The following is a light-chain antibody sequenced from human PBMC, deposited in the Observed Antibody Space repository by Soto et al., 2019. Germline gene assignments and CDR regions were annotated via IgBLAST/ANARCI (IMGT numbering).Light chain of an antibody. CDR3: QQRSNWPRT. CDR2: DAS. Sequence: EIVLTQSPATLSLSPGERATLSCRASQSVGSSLAWFQHKPGQAPRLLIYDASNRATGIPARFSGSGSGTDFTLTISSLEPDDFAVYYCQQRSNWPRTFGQGTKLEIK. V-gene: IGKV3-11*01. CDR1: QSVGSS. J-gene: IGKJ2*01.